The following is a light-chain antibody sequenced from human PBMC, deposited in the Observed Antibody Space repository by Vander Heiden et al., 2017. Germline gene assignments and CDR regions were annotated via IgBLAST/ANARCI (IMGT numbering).Light chain of an antibody. V-gene: IGLV2-14*03. CDR2: DVS. J-gene: IGLJ1*01. CDR1: SSDVGDYND. CDR3: SAYTSSSTLV. Sequence: QSPLTQPPSVSGPPGPLFPISCTGTSSDVGDYNDVSWYQQHRGKGPKLMIYDVSNRPSGDSNRFAGSKSGNTASLTISGLQAEDEADYYCSAYTSSSTLVFGTGTNVTVL.